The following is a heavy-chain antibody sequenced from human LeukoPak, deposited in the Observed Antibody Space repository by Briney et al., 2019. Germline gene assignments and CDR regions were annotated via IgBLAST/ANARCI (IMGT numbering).Heavy chain of an antibody. CDR2: IKQDGSEK. Sequence: GGSLRLSCAASGFTFSSYWMSWVRQAPGKGLEWEANIKQDGSEKYYVDSVKGRFTISRDNAKNSLYLQMNSLRAEDTAVYYCARDQGTRIVVVPAYDYYYGMDVWGKGTTVTVSS. J-gene: IGHJ6*04. D-gene: IGHD2-2*01. CDR1: GFTFSSYW. CDR3: ARDQGTRIVVVPAYDYYYGMDV. V-gene: IGHV3-7*03.